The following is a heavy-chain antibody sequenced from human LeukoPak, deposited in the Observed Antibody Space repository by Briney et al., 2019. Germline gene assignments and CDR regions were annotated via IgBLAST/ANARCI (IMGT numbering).Heavy chain of an antibody. CDR3: AKDRANWGHSGDY. V-gene: IGHV3-23*01. CDR1: GFTFNNYA. CDR2: ISGSGATT. J-gene: IGHJ4*02. Sequence: GGSLRLSCAASGFTFNNYAMSWVRQAPGKGLEWVAAISGSGATTYSGDSVKGRFTISRDNSKNTLYLQMNSLRADDTAVYYCAKDRANWGHSGDYWGQGTRVTVSS. D-gene: IGHD7-27*01.